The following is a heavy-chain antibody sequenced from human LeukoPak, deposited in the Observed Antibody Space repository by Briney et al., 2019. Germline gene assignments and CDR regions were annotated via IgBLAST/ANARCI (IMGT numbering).Heavy chain of an antibody. CDR3: ARDAEDYGDYTGFDY. V-gene: IGHV4-4*07. Sequence: ASETLSLTCTVSGGSISSYYWSWIRQPAGTGLEWIGRIYTSGSTNYNPSLKSRVTMSVDTSKNQFSLKLSSVTAADTAVYYCARDAEDYGDYTGFDYWGQGTLVTVSS. D-gene: IGHD4-17*01. CDR1: GGSISSYY. J-gene: IGHJ4*02. CDR2: IYTSGST.